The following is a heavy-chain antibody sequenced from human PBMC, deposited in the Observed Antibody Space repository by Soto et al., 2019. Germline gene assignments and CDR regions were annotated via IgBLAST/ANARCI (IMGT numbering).Heavy chain of an antibody. V-gene: IGHV1-69*12. CDR2: IIPIFGTA. Sequence: QVQLVQSGAEVKKPGSSVKVSCKASGGTFSSYAISWVRQAPGQGLEWMGGIIPIFGTANYAQKFQGRVTITADESTSTAYMELSSLRSEDTAVYYCLVLWMVTADYYYGMDVWGQGTTVTVSS. J-gene: IGHJ6*02. D-gene: IGHD2-21*02. CDR1: GGTFSSYA. CDR3: LVLWMVTADYYYGMDV.